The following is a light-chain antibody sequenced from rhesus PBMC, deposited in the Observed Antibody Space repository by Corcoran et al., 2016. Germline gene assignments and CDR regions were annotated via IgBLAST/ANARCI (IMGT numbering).Light chain of an antibody. CDR2: AAY. Sequence: DIQMTQSPSSLSASVGDTVTITCRASQGISSYLNWFQQKQGKAPKLLIYAAYSLENGVPSRFSDSGFGTEITLTISSLQPEDFASYYCLQHNSYPFTFGPGTKRDIK. V-gene: IGKV1-28*02. CDR1: QGISSY. J-gene: IGKJ3*01. CDR3: LQHNSYPFT.